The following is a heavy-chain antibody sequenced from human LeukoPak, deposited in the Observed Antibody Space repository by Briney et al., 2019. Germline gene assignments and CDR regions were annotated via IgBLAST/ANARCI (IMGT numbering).Heavy chain of an antibody. CDR1: GGSISSSNW. CDR2: IYHSGST. Sequence: SGTLSLTCAVSGGSISSSNWWSWVRQPPGKGLEWIGEIYHSGSTNYNPSLKSRVTISVDTSKNQFSLKLSSVTAADTAVYYCAKRDCSSTSCYKYGMDVWGKGTTVTVSS. CDR3: AKRDCSSTSCYKYGMDV. D-gene: IGHD2-2*02. J-gene: IGHJ6*04. V-gene: IGHV4-4*02.